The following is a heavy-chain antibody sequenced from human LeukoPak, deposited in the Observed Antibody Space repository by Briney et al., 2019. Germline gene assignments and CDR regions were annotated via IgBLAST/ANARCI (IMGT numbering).Heavy chain of an antibody. CDR2: ISYDGSNK. CDR3: ARASWGSAVVLAATASDF. CDR1: GFTFSSYG. D-gene: IGHD2-15*01. V-gene: IGHV3-30*03. J-gene: IGHJ4*02. Sequence: TGGSLRLSCAASGFTFSSYGMHWVRQAPGKGLEWVAVISYDGSNKYYADSVKGRFTISRDNSKNTLYLQMNSLRAEDTAVYYCARASWGSAVVLAATASDFWGQGTLVTVSS.